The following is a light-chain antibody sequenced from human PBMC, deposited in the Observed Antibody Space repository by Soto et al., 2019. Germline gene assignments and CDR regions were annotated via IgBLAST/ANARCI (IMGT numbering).Light chain of an antibody. CDR3: QQYNNWPPWT. V-gene: IGKV3D-15*01. CDR2: DTS. J-gene: IGKJ1*01. CDR1: QSVGSS. Sequence: EIVLTQSPDTLSLSPGERATLSCRASQSVGSSLAWYQQKPGQAPRLLIYDTSSRATGIPARFSGSGSGTEFTLTISSLQSEDFAVYYCQQYNNWPPWTFGQGTKVEIK.